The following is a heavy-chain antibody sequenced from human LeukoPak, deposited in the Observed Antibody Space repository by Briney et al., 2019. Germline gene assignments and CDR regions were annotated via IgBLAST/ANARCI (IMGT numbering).Heavy chain of an antibody. V-gene: IGHV3-53*01. J-gene: IGHJ4*02. Sequence: GGSLRLSCAASGFTVSSNYMSWVRQAPGKGLEWVSVIYSGGSIYYADSVKGRFTISRDNSKNTLYLQMNSLRAEDTAVYYCARGRSGWYYFDYWGQGTLVTVSS. CDR3: ARGRSGWYYFDY. D-gene: IGHD6-19*01. CDR2: IYSGGSI. CDR1: GFTVSSNY.